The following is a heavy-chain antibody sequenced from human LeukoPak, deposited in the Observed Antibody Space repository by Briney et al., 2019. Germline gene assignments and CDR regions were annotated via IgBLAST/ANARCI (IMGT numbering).Heavy chain of an antibody. V-gene: IGHV3-30*02. CDR2: IRHDGSNK. CDR3: AKDRRTGEWDY. CDR1: GFTFSSYG. J-gene: IGHJ4*02. Sequence: PGGSLRLSCAASGFTFSSYGMHWVRQAPGKGLEWVAFIRHDGSNKYYADSVKGRFTISRDNSKNTLYLQMNSLRAEDTAVYYCAKDRRTGEWDYWGQGTLVTVSS. D-gene: IGHD7-27*01.